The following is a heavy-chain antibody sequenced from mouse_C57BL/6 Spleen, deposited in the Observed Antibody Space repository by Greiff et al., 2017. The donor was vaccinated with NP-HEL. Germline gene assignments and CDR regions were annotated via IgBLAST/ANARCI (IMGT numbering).Heavy chain of an antibody. CDR1: GYTFTSYW. D-gene: IGHD1-1*01. J-gene: IGHJ1*03. V-gene: IGHV1-55*01. Sequence: VQLQQPGAELVKPGASVKMSCKASGYTFTSYWITWVKQRPGQGLEWIGDIYPGSGSTNYNEKFKSKATLTVDTSSSTAYMQLSSLTSEDSAVYYCARAEYYGSSYVNWDFDVWGTGTTVTVSS. CDR2: IYPGSGST. CDR3: ARAEYYGSSYVNWDFDV.